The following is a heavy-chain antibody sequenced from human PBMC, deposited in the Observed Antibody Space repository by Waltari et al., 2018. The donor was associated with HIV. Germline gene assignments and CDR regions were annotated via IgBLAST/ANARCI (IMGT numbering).Heavy chain of an antibody. V-gene: IGHV3-23*01. D-gene: IGHD6-13*01. CDR3: TKDPVTAVGNINWFDP. CDR2: ISGSGDNR. J-gene: IGHJ5*02. Sequence: EVQLLESGGGLVQPGGSLRLSCRASGFSFSIYAMNWVRQAPGKGLEWVSGISGSGDNRYYADSVKGRFTISRDNSKNKVFLQMKSLRPEDTAFYYCTKDPVTAVGNINWFDPWGQGTLVTVSS. CDR1: GFSFSIYA.